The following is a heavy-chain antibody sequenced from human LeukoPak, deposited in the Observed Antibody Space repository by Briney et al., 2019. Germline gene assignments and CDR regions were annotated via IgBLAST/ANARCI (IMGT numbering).Heavy chain of an antibody. V-gene: IGHV3-48*03. D-gene: IGHD3-10*01. CDR1: GFTFSTYE. J-gene: IGHJ6*02. CDR3: ARDLNYGGSGSYYHYYYYYGMDV. CDR2: IVGSGATM. Sequence: GGSLRLSCAASGFTFSTYEMNWVRQAPGKGLEWLPYIVGSGATMSYADSVKGRFTTSRDNAKNSLYLQMSSLRAEDTAVYYCARDLNYGGSGSYYHYYYYYGMDVWGQGTTVTVSS.